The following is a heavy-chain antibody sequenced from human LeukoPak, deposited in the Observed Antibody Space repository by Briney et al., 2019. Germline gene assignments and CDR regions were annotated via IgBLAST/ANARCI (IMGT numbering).Heavy chain of an antibody. V-gene: IGHV1-69*05. J-gene: IGHJ4*02. Sequence: SVKVSCKASGGTFSGYAISWVRQAPGQGLEWMGRIIPIFGTANYAQKFQGRVTITTDESTSTAYMELSSLRSEDTAVYYCARESVPPYCGGDCCLDYWGQGTLVTVSS. CDR2: IIPIFGTA. D-gene: IGHD2-21*02. CDR1: GGTFSGYA. CDR3: ARESVPPYCGGDCCLDY.